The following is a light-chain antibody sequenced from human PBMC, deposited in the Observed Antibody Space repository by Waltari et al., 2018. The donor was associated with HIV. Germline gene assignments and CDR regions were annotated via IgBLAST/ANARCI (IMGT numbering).Light chain of an antibody. V-gene: IGLV2-23*02. J-gene: IGLJ2*01. CDR1: NNYNP. CDR2: DVS. CDR3: CSYAGGSTLV. Sequence: QSALTQPASVSGSPGQSITISCSGTNNYNPVSWYHQYPGKAPKLLLYDVSKRPSGVSNRFSGSKSGNTASLTISGLQAEDEGDYHCCSYAGGSTLVFGGGTKLTVL.